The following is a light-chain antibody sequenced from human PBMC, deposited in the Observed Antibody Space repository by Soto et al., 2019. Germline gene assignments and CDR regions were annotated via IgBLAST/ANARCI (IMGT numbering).Light chain of an antibody. CDR1: SGSVSTSSY. V-gene: IGLV8-61*01. CDR2: NTY. J-gene: IGLJ3*02. CDR3: VLYMGSDTWV. Sequence: QAVVTQEPSFSVSPGGTVTLTCGLSSGSVSTSSYPAWYQQAPGQAPRTLIYNTYTRSSGVPDRFSGSILGTKAALTITGAQADDESDYYCVLYMGSDTWVFGGGTKLTVL.